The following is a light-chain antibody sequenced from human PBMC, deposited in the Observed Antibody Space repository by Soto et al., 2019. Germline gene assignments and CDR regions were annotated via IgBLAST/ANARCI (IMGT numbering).Light chain of an antibody. Sequence: SALTQPASVSGSPGQSITISCTGTSSDVGGYNYVSWYQHHPGKAPKLMIYEVSSRPSGISNRFSGSKSGNTASLTISGLQAEDEADYYCSSYTSTTTRVFGGGTKLTVL. CDR1: SSDVGGYNY. CDR3: SSYTSTTTRV. CDR2: EVS. V-gene: IGLV2-14*01. J-gene: IGLJ3*02.